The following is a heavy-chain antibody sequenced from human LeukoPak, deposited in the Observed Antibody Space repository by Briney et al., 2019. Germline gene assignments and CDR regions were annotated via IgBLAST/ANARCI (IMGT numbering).Heavy chain of an antibody. CDR2: IWYDGSNK. Sequence: GGSLRLSCAPSGFTFRSYGMHWVRQAPGKGLEWVAVIWYDGSNKYYADSVKGRFTISRDNSKNTLYLQMNSLRAEDTAVYYCARDPTGSSWYGGYFDYWGQGTLVTVSS. CDR1: GFTFRSYG. V-gene: IGHV3-33*08. CDR3: ARDPTGSSWYGGYFDY. J-gene: IGHJ4*02. D-gene: IGHD6-13*01.